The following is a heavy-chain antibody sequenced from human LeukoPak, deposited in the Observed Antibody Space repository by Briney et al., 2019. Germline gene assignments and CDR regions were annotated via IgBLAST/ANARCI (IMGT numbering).Heavy chain of an antibody. V-gene: IGHV3-30*04. Sequence: GGSLRLSCAASGFTFSSYVMHWVRQAPGKGLEWVAVISYDGSNKYYADSVKGRFTISRDNSKNTLYLQMNSLRAEDTAVYYCASLYDAFDIWGQGTLVTVSS. CDR1: GFTFSSYV. CDR2: ISYDGSNK. CDR3: ASLYDAFDI. J-gene: IGHJ3*02.